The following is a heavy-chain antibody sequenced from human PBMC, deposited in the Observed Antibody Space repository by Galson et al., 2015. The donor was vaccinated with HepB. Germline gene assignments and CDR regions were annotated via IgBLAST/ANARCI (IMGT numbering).Heavy chain of an antibody. Sequence: SVTVSCKASGSTFTTYGISWVRQAPGQGLEWMGWISAYNGNTNYAQKFQGRVTMTTDTSTSTAYMELRSLRSDDTAVYYCARDEDDSSGYYHYWGQGTLVTVSS. J-gene: IGHJ4*02. V-gene: IGHV1-18*01. CDR3: ARDEDDSSGYYHY. CDR1: GSTFTTYG. CDR2: ISAYNGNT. D-gene: IGHD3-22*01.